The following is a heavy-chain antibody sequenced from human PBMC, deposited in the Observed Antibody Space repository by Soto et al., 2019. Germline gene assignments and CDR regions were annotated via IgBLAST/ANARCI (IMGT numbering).Heavy chain of an antibody. Sequence: SQTLSLTCAISGDSVSSNSAAWNWIRQSPSRGLEWLGRTYYRSKWYNDYAVSVKSRITINPDTSKNQFSLQLNSVTPEDTAVYYCAREWKGYCSGGSCYSFDYWGQGTLVTVSS. D-gene: IGHD2-15*01. CDR1: GDSVSSNSAA. V-gene: IGHV6-1*01. CDR3: AREWKGYCSGGSCYSFDY. J-gene: IGHJ4*02. CDR2: TYYRSKWYN.